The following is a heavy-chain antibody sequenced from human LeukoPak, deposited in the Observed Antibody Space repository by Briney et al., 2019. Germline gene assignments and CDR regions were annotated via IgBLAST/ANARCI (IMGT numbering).Heavy chain of an antibody. CDR1: GGSFSGYY. Sequence: SETLSLTCAVYGGSFSGYYWTWIRQPPGNGLEWIGEINHSGSTNYNPSLKSRVTISVDTSKNQFSLKLSSVTAADTAVYYCARGEDNWSFDYWGQGTLVTVSS. V-gene: IGHV4-34*01. CDR3: ARGEDNWSFDY. J-gene: IGHJ4*02. CDR2: INHSGST.